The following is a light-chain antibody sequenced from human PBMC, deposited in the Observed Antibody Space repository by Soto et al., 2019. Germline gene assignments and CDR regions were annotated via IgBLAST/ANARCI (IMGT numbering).Light chain of an antibody. CDR1: SRDVGGYNY. J-gene: IGLJ3*02. Sequence: QSALTQPLSVSGSPGQSVTISCTGTSRDVGGYNYVSWYQHHPGKAPKLMIYGVSKRPSGVPDRFSGSKSGNTASLTISGLQDEDEADYYCCSYAGSYTGVFGGGTKLTVL. CDR2: GVS. V-gene: IGLV2-11*01. CDR3: CSYAGSYTGV.